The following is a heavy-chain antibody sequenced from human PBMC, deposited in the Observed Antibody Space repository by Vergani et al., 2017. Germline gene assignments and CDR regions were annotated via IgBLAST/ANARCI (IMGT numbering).Heavy chain of an antibody. Sequence: QVQLVQSGAEVKKPGASVKVSGKASGYTFTSYDINWVRQATGQGLEWMGWMNPNSGNTGYAQKFQGRVTMTRNTSISTAYMELSSLRSEDTAVYYCARSGQDMGNNWFDPWGQGTLVTVSS. V-gene: IGHV1-8*01. D-gene: IGHD2-15*01. CDR1: GYTFTSYD. CDR2: MNPNSGNT. J-gene: IGHJ5*02. CDR3: ARSGQDMGNNWFDP.